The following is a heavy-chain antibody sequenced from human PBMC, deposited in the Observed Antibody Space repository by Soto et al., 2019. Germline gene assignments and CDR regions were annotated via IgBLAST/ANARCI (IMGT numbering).Heavy chain of an antibody. J-gene: IGHJ4*02. CDR2: IYYSGST. Sequence: SETLSLTCTVSGGSISSYYWSWIRQPPGKGLEWIGYIYYSGSTNYNPSLKSRVTISVDTSKNQFSLKLSSVTAADTAVYYCARSFRATVTSNYFDYWGQGTLVTVSS. V-gene: IGHV4-59*08. CDR1: GGSISSYY. CDR3: ARSFRATVTSNYFDY. D-gene: IGHD4-17*01.